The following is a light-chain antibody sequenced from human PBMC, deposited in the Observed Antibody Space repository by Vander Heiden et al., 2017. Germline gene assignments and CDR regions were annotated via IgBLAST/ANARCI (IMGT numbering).Light chain of an antibody. J-gene: IGKJ2*01. V-gene: IGKV4-1*01. CDR3: QQYYTTTYT. CDR1: QSVLSSSNNENY. Sequence: DIVMTQPPDSLAVSPGERATINCKSSQSVLSSSNNENYLAWYQQKPGQPPKLLIYCASTRESGVPDRFSGSGSGTDFTLTISSLQAEDVAVYYCQQYYTTTYTFGQGTKLEIK. CDR2: CAS.